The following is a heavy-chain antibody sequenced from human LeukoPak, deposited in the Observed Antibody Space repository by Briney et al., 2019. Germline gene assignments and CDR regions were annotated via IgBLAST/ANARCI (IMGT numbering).Heavy chain of an antibody. CDR1: VDMFISNY. Sequence: ASLKVSPTPSVDMFISNYIFCVPPAPGQGLGWVGWINLTIGDTDSTQKVKGRVTLSRDTPTTTAYLELSHLRSDDEAVYYGAFGTLRGLKYWGQGALVTVSS. CDR3: AFGTLRGLKY. CDR2: INLTIGDT. J-gene: IGHJ4*02. D-gene: IGHD1-14*01. V-gene: IGHV1-2*02.